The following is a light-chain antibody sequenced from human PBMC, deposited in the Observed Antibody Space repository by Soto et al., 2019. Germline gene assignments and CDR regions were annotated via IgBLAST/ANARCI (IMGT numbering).Light chain of an antibody. J-gene: IGLJ1*01. CDR1: NIGSKI. CDR3: QVWVSSSNLCV. V-gene: IGLV3-21*02. Sequence: LAQPPSVSGAPGQTARITCRGKNIGSKIVHWYQQRPGQAPMLVVYDDSDRPSAIPERSSGSTSGNTTTMTISRAEAGDEAVYYCQVWVSSSNLCVFGTGTKVTV. CDR2: DDS.